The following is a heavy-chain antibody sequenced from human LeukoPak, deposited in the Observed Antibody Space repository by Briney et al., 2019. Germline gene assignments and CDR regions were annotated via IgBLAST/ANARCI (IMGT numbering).Heavy chain of an antibody. V-gene: IGHV1-2*02. CDR3: ARDERYCNGDNHYPDLGY. Sequence: GASVKVSCKASGYTFTGYYMFGVRQAPGQGLEWMGWINPNTGATKYGQNFQGRVTLTRDTSIRTTFMELSSLRSDDTAVYYCARDERYCNGDNHYPDLGYWAQGTLVTVSS. CDR2: INPNTGAT. J-gene: IGHJ4*02. D-gene: IGHD2-15*01. CDR1: GYTFTGYY.